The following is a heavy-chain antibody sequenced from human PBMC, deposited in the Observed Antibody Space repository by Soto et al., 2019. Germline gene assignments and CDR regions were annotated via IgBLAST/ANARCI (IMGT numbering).Heavy chain of an antibody. CDR2: IYYSGST. CDR1: GGSVSGGSYY. CDR3: AMGGYCSGGSCYSRSRMDV. D-gene: IGHD2-15*01. Sequence: LSLTCTVSGGSVSGGSYYWSWIRRPPGKGLEWIGYIYYSGSTNYNPSLKSRVTISVDTSKNQFSLKLSSVTAADTAVYYCAMGGYCSGGSCYSRSRMDVWGQGTTVTVSS. V-gene: IGHV4-61*01. J-gene: IGHJ6*02.